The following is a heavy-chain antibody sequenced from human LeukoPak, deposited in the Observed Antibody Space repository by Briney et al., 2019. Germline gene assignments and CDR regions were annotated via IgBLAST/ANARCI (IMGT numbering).Heavy chain of an antibody. V-gene: IGHV1-46*01. J-gene: IGHJ4*02. CDR3: ARTYSSSWSYCDS. CDR2: INPSGGST. D-gene: IGHD6-13*01. CDR1: GYSFITYY. Sequence: ASVKVSCKASGYSFITYYMHWVRQAPGQGLEWVGIINPSGGSTNYAQKFQGRVTMTRDTSTSAVYMELSSLTSEDTAMYYCARTYSSSWSYCDSWGQGTLVTVSS.